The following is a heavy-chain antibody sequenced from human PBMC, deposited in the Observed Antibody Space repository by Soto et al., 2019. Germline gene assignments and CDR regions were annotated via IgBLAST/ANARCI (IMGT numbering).Heavy chain of an antibody. CDR1: GYTFTSYD. Sequence: QVQLVQSGAEVKKPGASVKVSCKASGYTFTSYDINWVRQATGQGLEWMGWMNPNSGNTGYAQKFQGRVTMTRNTSLSTAYMELSSLRSEDTAVYYCARGALYCSGGSCYSGSNWFDPCGQGTLVTVSS. CDR2: MNPNSGNT. V-gene: IGHV1-8*01. D-gene: IGHD2-15*01. J-gene: IGHJ5*02. CDR3: ARGALYCSGGSCYSGSNWFDP.